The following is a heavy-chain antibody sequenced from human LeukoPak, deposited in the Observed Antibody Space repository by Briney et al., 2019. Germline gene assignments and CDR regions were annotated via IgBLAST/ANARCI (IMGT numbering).Heavy chain of an antibody. Sequence: HGESLKISCKGSGYSFTSYWIGWVRQMPGKGLEWMGIIYPGDSDTRYSPSFQGQVTISADKSISTAYLQWSSLKASDTAMYYCARVQGIVGATNAFDIRGQGTMVTVSS. V-gene: IGHV5-51*01. CDR1: GYSFTSYW. J-gene: IGHJ3*02. D-gene: IGHD1-26*01. CDR3: ARVQGIVGATNAFDI. CDR2: IYPGDSDT.